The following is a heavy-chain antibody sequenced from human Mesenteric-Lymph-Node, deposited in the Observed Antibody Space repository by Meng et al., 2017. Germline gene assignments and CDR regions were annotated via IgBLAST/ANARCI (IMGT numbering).Heavy chain of an antibody. CDR2: INPDGRYE. CDR1: GFTLSGYW. Sequence: GGSLRLSCAASGFTLSGYWMNWIRQAPGKGLEWVANINPDGRYELYVDSVKGRFTISRDNVKNSLDLQMKSLRPEDTGLYYCAKDILGGGFYAFDIWGQGTMVTVSS. CDR3: AKDILGGGFYAFDI. V-gene: IGHV3-7*03. D-gene: IGHD3-3*02. J-gene: IGHJ3*02.